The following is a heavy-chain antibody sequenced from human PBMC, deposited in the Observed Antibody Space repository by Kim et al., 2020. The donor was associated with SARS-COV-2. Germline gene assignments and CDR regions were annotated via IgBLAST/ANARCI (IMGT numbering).Heavy chain of an antibody. D-gene: IGHD5-18*01. Sequence: GGSLRLSCAASGFTFSSYGMHWVRQAPGKGLEWVAVIWYDGSNKYYADSVKGRFTISRDNSKNTLYLQMNSLRAEDTAVYYCARDGGPDTAMVLPGYWGQGTLVTVSS. CDR3: ARDGGPDTAMVLPGY. V-gene: IGHV3-33*01. J-gene: IGHJ4*02. CDR2: IWYDGSNK. CDR1: GFTFSSYG.